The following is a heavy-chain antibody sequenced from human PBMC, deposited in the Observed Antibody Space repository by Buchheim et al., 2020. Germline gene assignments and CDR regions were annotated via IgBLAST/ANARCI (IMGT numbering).Heavy chain of an antibody. CDR1: GFTFNDYG. Sequence: QVQLVESGGGVVQPGRSLRLSCAASGFTFNDYGMNWVHQAPGKGLEWVATISNDGMNELYADSVNGRFTISRDNSKNTLFLRMDSLRAEDTAVYYCAKLLWSGRYFDYWGQGTL. J-gene: IGHJ4*02. D-gene: IGHD3-3*01. CDR2: ISNDGMNE. CDR3: AKLLWSGRYFDY. V-gene: IGHV3-30*18.